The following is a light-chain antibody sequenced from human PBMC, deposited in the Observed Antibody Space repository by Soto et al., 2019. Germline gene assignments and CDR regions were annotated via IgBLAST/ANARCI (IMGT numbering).Light chain of an antibody. V-gene: IGKV3-15*01. CDR1: QSVSSN. J-gene: IGKJ5*01. CDR3: QKYNNWPPIT. Sequence: EIVVTQSPVTLSVSPGERATLSCRASQSVSSNLAWYQQKPGQAPRLLIYGASNRATGIPDRFSSSGSGTEFTLTISRLQSEDFAVYYCQKYNNWPPITFGQGTRLEIK. CDR2: GAS.